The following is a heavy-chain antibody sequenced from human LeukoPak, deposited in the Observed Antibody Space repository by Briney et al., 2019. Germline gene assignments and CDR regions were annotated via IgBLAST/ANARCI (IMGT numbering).Heavy chain of an antibody. D-gene: IGHD3-10*01. Sequence: SETLSLTCTVSGYSISSGYDWGWMRQAPGKGLEWLGSISQSGNTYNNPSLKSRVTPSVDTSKNQVSLKRTSVSAADTAVYYCARSEIIDYFKYWGPGILVTVST. CDR1: GYSISSGYD. J-gene: IGHJ4*02. CDR3: ARSEIIDYFKY. V-gene: IGHV4-38-2*02. CDR2: ISQSGNT.